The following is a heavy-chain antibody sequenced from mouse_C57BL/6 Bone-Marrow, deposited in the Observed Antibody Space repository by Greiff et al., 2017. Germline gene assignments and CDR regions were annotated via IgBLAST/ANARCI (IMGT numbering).Heavy chain of an antibody. V-gene: IGHV2-5*01. CDR2: IWRGGST. CDR1: GFSLTSYG. D-gene: IGHD1-1*01. J-gene: IGHJ4*01. Sequence: QVQLQQSGPGLVQPSQSLSITCTVSGFSLTSYGVHWVRQSPGKGLEWLGVIWRGGSTDYNAAFMSRLSITKDNSKSQVFFKMNSLQADDTAIYYCAKKDYYGSSYAMDYWGQGTSVTVSS. CDR3: AKKDYYGSSYAMDY.